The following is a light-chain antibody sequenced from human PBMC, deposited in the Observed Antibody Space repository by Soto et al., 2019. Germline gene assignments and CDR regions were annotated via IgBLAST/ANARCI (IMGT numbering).Light chain of an antibody. V-gene: IGLV2-14*01. CDR1: SSDVGAYSY. Sequence: QSALTQPASVSGSPGQSITISCTGTSSDVGAYSYVSWYQQHPGKAPKLMIYEVSNRPAGVSNRFSGSKSVNTASLTISGLQAEDEADYYCSSYTTTSSYVFGTGTSSPS. CDR3: SSYTTTSSYV. CDR2: EVS. J-gene: IGLJ1*01.